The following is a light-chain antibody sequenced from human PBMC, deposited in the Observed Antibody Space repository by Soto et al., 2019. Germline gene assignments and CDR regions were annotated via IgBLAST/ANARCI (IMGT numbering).Light chain of an antibody. V-gene: IGKV3D-15*01. CDR2: GAS. CDR1: QSVSSN. CDR3: QQYVMPPFT. J-gene: IGKJ2*01. Sequence: EIVMTQSPATLSVSPGERATLSCRASQSVSSNLAWYQQKPGQAHRLXIYGASSRATGIPDRFSGGGSGTEFTLSISRLEPEDFAVYYCQQYVMPPFTFGRGTKVDIK.